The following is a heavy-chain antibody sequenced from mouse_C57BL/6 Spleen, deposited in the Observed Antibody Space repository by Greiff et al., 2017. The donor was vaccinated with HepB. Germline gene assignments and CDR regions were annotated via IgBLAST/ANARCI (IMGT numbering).Heavy chain of an antibody. CDR3: TRDYGSSYVGYFDV. D-gene: IGHD1-1*01. CDR2: ISSGGDYI. J-gene: IGHJ1*03. CDR1: GFTFSSYA. V-gene: IGHV5-9-1*02. Sequence: EVQLVESGAGLVKPGGSLKLSCAASGFTFSSYAMSWVRQTPEKRLEWVAYISSGGDYIYYADTVKGRFTISRDNARNTLYLQMSSLKSEDTAMYYCTRDYGSSYVGYFDVWGTGTTVTVSS.